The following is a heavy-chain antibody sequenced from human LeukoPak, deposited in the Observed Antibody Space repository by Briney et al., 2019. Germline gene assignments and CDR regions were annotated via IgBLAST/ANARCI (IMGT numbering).Heavy chain of an antibody. D-gene: IGHD3-9*01. CDR3: ARGGPYYDILTGYPFDY. V-gene: IGHV1-69*05. J-gene: IGHJ4*02. Sequence: SVKVSCKASGGTFSSYAISWVRQAPGQGLEWMGGIIPIFGTANYAQKFQGRVTITTDESTSTAYMELSSLRSEDTAVYYCARGGPYYDILTGYPFDYWGQGTLVTVSS. CDR2: IIPIFGTA. CDR1: GGTFSSYA.